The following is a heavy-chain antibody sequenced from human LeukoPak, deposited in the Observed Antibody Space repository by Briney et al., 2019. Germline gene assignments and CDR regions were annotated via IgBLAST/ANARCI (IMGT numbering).Heavy chain of an antibody. CDR3: AMRAGGYYGNMAV. D-gene: IGHD3-3*01. Sequence: GASVKVSCKASGYTFATYYMHWVRQAPGQGLEWMGMINPSGSSTSYAQKFQGRVTMTRETSTSTIYMELSSLRSEDTAVYYCAMRAGGYYGNMAVWGKGTTVTVSS. CDR1: GYTFATYY. CDR2: INPSGSST. V-gene: IGHV1-46*01. J-gene: IGHJ6*03.